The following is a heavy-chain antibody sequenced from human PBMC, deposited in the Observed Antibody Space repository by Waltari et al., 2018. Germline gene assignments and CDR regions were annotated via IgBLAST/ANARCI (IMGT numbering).Heavy chain of an antibody. CDR1: GDSISNLNYY. CDR3: ARRWQLLQVFES. V-gene: IGHV4-39*01. J-gene: IGHJ4*02. CDR2: IYYTGRT. Sequence: QLQLQESGPRLVKPSETLSLMCTISGDSISNLNYYWGWIRQPPGKGLEWIGSIYYTGRTYNNPSLQSRVTMSVDVSKNQLSLKLNSVTAADTAVYYCARRWQLLQVFESWGQGTLVTVSS. D-gene: IGHD2-15*01.